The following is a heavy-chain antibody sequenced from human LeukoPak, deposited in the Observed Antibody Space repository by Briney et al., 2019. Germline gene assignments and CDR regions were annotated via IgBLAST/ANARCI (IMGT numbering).Heavy chain of an antibody. V-gene: IGHV3-53*01. CDR1: GFTGSNNY. CDR2: IHSSGGT. CDR3: IVFGDSNH. Sequence: GGSLRLSCAASGFTGSNNYMSWVRQAPGRGLEWVSAIHSSGGTYYADSVKGRFTISRDTSKNTLYLQINSLRVEDTAVYYCIVFGDSNHWGQGTLVTASS. J-gene: IGHJ5*02. D-gene: IGHD4-17*01.